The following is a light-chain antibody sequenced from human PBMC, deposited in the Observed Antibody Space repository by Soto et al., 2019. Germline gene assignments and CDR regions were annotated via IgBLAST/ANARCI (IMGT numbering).Light chain of an antibody. Sequence: QFALTQPASVSGSPGQSITISCTGTSSDVGVYNYVSWYQQHPGRAPKLMIYDVSNRPSGVSNRFSGSKSGNTASLTISGLQAEDEADYYCSSYTSSSTLVFGGGTKVTVL. J-gene: IGLJ2*01. CDR1: SSDVGVYNY. CDR2: DVS. V-gene: IGLV2-14*01. CDR3: SSYTSSSTLV.